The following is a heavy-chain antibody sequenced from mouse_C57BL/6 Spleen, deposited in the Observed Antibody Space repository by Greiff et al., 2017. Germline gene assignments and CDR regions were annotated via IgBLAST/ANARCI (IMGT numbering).Heavy chain of an antibody. Sequence: EAGGGLVQPKGSLKLSCAASGFSFNTYAMNWVRQAPGKGLEWVARIRSKSNNYATYYADSVKDRFTISRDDSESMLYLQMNNLKTEDTAMYYCVRHGYYGSSFTGAFDVWGTGTTVTVSS. CDR2: IRSKSNNYAT. J-gene: IGHJ1*03. D-gene: IGHD1-1*01. V-gene: IGHV10-1*01. CDR3: VRHGYYGSSFTGAFDV. CDR1: GFSFNTYA.